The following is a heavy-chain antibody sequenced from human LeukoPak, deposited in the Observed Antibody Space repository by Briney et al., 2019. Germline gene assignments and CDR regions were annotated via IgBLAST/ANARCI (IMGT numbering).Heavy chain of an antibody. Sequence: GGSLRLSCAASGFTFSSYAMSWVRQAPGKGLEWVSGINDSGGSTYYADSVKGRFTISRDNSKNTVYLQMNSLRAEDTAVYYCAKTLVRSWYGFDYWGQGTLVTVSS. CDR2: INDSGGST. CDR1: GFTFSSYA. V-gene: IGHV3-23*01. CDR3: AKTLVRSWYGFDY. D-gene: IGHD6-13*01. J-gene: IGHJ4*02.